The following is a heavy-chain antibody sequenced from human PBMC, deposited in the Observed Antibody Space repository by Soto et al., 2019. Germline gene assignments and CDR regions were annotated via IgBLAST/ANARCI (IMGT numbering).Heavy chain of an antibody. CDR1: GYSISSGYY. Sequence: PSETLSLTCAVSGYSISSGYYLGWIRQPPGKGLEWIGSIYHSGSTFYNPSLKSRVTISVDTSKNQFSLKLSSVTAADTAVYYCARDRITIFGVVIPYYYYYGMDVWGQGTTVTVSS. CDR2: IYHSGST. V-gene: IGHV4-38-2*02. D-gene: IGHD3-3*01. CDR3: ARDRITIFGVVIPYYYYYGMDV. J-gene: IGHJ6*02.